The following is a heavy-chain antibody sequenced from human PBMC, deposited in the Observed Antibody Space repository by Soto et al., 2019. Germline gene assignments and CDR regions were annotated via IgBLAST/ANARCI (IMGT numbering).Heavy chain of an antibody. Sequence: SETLSLTCAVYGGSFSCYYWSWIRQPPGKGLEWIGDINHSGSTNYNPSLKSRVTISVDTSKNQFSLKLSSVTAADTAVYYCAKNWNWGSLVHWGQGTLVTVSS. J-gene: IGHJ4*02. CDR3: AKNWNWGSLVH. CDR2: INHSGST. D-gene: IGHD7-27*01. V-gene: IGHV4-34*01. CDR1: GGSFSCYY.